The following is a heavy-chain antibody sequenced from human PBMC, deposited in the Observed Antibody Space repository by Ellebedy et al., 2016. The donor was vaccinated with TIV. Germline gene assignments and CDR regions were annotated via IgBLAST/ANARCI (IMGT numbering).Heavy chain of an antibody. V-gene: IGHV4-59*01. CDR1: GGSISSYY. CDR2: IYYSGST. Sequence: MPSETLSLTCTVSGGSISSYYWRWIRQPPGKGLEWIGYIYYSGSTNYNPSLKSRVTISVDTSKNQFSLTLMSSVSAADTAVYYCARVAITAAVGGGFFDLWGRGTLVTVSS. CDR3: ARVAITAAVGGGFFDL. D-gene: IGHD6-13*01. J-gene: IGHJ2*01.